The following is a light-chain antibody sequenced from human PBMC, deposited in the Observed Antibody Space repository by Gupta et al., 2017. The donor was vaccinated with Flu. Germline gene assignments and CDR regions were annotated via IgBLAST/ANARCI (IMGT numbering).Light chain of an antibody. J-gene: IGKJ4*01. CDR1: QAIRSS. Sequence: DIQMTQSHSSMSASVGDRFTNPCRASQAIRSSLAWYQQKPGKAPKLLIYVASSLQSGVPSRFSGSGSGTDFTLTTSSVQPEDFATYYCQQANSFPLTFGGGTKVEIK. V-gene: IGKV1-12*01. CDR2: VAS. CDR3: QQANSFPLT.